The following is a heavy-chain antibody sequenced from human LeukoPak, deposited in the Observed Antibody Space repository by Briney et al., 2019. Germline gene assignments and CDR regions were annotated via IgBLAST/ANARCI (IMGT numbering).Heavy chain of an antibody. V-gene: IGHV4-31*03. Sequence: SQTLSLTCTVSGGSISSDGYYWSWIRQHPGKGLEWIGYIYYSGSTYYNPSLKSRVTISVDTSKNQFSLKLSSVTAADTAVYYCARANFEYYYDSSGHYYFDYWGQGTLVTASS. J-gene: IGHJ4*02. CDR3: ARANFEYYYDSSGHYYFDY. D-gene: IGHD3-22*01. CDR2: IYYSGST. CDR1: GGSISSDGYY.